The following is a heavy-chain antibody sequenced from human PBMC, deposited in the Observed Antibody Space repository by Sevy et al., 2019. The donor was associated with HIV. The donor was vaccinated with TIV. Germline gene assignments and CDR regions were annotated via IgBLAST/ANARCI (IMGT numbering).Heavy chain of an antibody. V-gene: IGHV1-2*02. CDR1: GYTFTGYY. CDR2: INPNSGGT. J-gene: IGHJ4*02. D-gene: IGHD2-2*01. CDR3: ARVHSTSSWFWYNY. Sequence: ASVKVSCKASGYTFTGYYMHWVRHAPGQGLEWMGWINPNSGGTNYAQKFQGRVTMTRDTSISTAYMELSRLRSDDTAVYYCARVHSTSSWFWYNYWGQGTLVTVSS.